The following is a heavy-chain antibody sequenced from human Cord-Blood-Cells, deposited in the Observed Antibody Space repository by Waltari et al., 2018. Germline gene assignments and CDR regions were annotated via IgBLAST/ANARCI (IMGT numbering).Heavy chain of an antibody. CDR3: ATGPPGGSYYDFWSGYDY. CDR2: VDPEDGET. J-gene: IGHJ4*02. CDR1: GYTLTDYY. D-gene: IGHD3-3*01. Sequence: EVQLVQSGAEVKKPGAIVKISFKVSGYTLTDYYMHWVQQAPRKGLEWMGLVDPEDGETIDAKKFQGRVTITADTSTDTAYMELSSLRSEDTAVYYCATGPPGGSYYDFWSGYDYWGQGTLVTVSS. V-gene: IGHV1-69-2*01.